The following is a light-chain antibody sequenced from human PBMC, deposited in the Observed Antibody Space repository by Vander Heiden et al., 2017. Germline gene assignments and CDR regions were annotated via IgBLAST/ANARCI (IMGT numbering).Light chain of an antibody. CDR1: QSVSSSY. CDR3: QQDGSSPPT. J-gene: IGKJ2*01. Sequence: EIVLTQSPGTLSLSPGERATLSYRASQSVSSSYLAWYQQKSGQAPRLLIYGASSRATGIPDRFSGSGSGTDFTLTISRLEPEDFAVYYCQQDGSSPPTFGQGTKLEIK. V-gene: IGKV3-20*01. CDR2: GAS.